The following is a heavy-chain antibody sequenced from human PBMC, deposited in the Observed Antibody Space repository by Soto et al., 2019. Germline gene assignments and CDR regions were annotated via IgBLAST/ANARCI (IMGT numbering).Heavy chain of an antibody. D-gene: IGHD3-3*01. CDR3: ASGYDFWSGPHRASYGMDV. CDR1: GFTFTNYL. J-gene: IGHJ6*02. Sequence: GGSLRLSCVGSGFTFTNYLMHRVRQAPGKGLVWVSLIWSDGSRKNNADSVKGRFTVSRDNSKNTLYLHMNSLRAEDTAVYYCASGYDFWSGPHRASYGMDVWGQGTTVTVSS. V-gene: IGHV3-33*08. CDR2: IWSDGSRK.